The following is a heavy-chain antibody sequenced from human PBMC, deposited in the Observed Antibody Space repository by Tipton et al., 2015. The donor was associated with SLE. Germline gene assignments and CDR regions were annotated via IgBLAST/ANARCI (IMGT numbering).Heavy chain of an antibody. Sequence: TLSLTCTLSGDSISSYHWSWIRQPPGRGLEWIGYLHYGGSTDYNPSLKSRVTISVDTSKNQFSLRLSSVTAADTAVYYCARVLLSTLGAFDIWGQGTMVTVSS. CDR1: GDSISSYH. J-gene: IGHJ3*02. D-gene: IGHD2-15*01. CDR2: LHYGGST. CDR3: ARVLLSTLGAFDI. V-gene: IGHV4-59*08.